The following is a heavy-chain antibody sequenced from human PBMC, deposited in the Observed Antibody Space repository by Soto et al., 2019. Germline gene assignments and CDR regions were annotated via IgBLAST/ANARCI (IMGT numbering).Heavy chain of an antibody. CDR1: GFTFSSYG. J-gene: IGHJ4*02. Sequence: QVQLVESGGGVVQPGRSLRLSCAASGFTFSSYGMHWVRQAPGKGLEWVAVISYDGSNKYYADSVKGRFTISRDNSKNPLYLQMNSLRAEDTAVYYCAKELAVTTDDYWGQGTLVTVSS. CDR2: ISYDGSNK. CDR3: AKELAVTTDDY. V-gene: IGHV3-30*18. D-gene: IGHD4-17*01.